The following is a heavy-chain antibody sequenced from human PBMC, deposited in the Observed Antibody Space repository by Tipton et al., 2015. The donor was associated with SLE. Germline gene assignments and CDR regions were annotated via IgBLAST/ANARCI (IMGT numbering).Heavy chain of an antibody. CDR3: ARGKDIVVARDAFDI. V-gene: IGHV5-51*03. CDR2: IYPGDSDT. Sequence: QLVQSGAEVKQSGESLKISCKGSGYIFTSSWIAWVRQMPGKGLEWMGIIYPGDSDTRYSPSFQGQVTISADKSISTAYLQWSSLKASDTAMYYCARGKDIVVARDAFDIWGQGTMVTVSS. CDR1: GYIFTSSW. J-gene: IGHJ3*02. D-gene: IGHD2-15*01.